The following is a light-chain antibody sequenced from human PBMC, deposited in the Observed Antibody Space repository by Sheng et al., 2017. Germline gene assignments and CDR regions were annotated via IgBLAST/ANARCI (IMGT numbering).Light chain of an antibody. Sequence: QPVLTQPPSVSAAPGQRVTISCSGSNSNIGDRVVSWYQQVPGTAPKLLIFENNKRPSGISDRFSGSKSGTSATLDITGLQTGDEANYYCGTWDNSLNSGVFGGGTKVTVL. CDR2: ENN. CDR3: GTWDNSLNSGV. J-gene: IGLJ3*02. V-gene: IGLV1-51*02. CDR1: NSNIGDRV.